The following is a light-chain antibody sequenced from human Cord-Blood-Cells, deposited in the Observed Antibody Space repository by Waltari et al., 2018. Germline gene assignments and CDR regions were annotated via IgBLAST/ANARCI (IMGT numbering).Light chain of an antibody. Sequence: QSALTQPASVSGSPGQSITISCTGTSSDVGGYNYVSWYQKHPGKAPKLMIYDVSNRPSWVSNRFSGSKSGNTASLTISGLQAEDEADYYCSSYTSSSTLGVFGGGTKLTVL. CDR1: SSDVGGYNY. V-gene: IGLV2-14*03. CDR3: SSYTSSSTLGV. J-gene: IGLJ3*02. CDR2: DVS.